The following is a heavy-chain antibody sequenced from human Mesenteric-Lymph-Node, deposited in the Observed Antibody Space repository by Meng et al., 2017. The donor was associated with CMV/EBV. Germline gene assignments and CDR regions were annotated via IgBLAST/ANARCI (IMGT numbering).Heavy chain of an antibody. CDR2: IYPGDSDT. J-gene: IGHJ3*02. Sequence: KVSCKGSGYSFTSYWIGWVRQMPGKGLEWMGIIYPGDSDTRYSPSFQGQVTISADKSISTAYLQLSSLKASDTAMYYCARGEIYYYGSGSSSYDAFDIWGQGTMVTVSS. V-gene: IGHV5-51*01. CDR3: ARGEIYYYGSGSSSYDAFDI. CDR1: GYSFTSYW. D-gene: IGHD3-10*01.